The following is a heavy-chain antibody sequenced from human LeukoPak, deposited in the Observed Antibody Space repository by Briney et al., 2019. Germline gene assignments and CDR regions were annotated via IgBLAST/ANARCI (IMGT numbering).Heavy chain of an antibody. Sequence: GGSLRLSCAASGFTFSSYAMSWVRQAPGKGLEWVSAISGSGGSTYYADSVKGRFTISRDNSKNTLYLQMNSLRAEDTAVYYCAKTPRHLGYFDWLFREFDYWGQGTLVTVSS. V-gene: IGHV3-23*01. D-gene: IGHD3-9*01. CDR2: ISGSGGST. CDR1: GFTFSSYA. J-gene: IGHJ4*02. CDR3: AKTPRHLGYFDWLFREFDY.